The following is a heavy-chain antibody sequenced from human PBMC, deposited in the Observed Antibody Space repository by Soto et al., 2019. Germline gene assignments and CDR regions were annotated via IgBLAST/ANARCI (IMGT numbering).Heavy chain of an antibody. CDR2: IIPIFGTA. CDR3: ARIAAAVPPSYYYYGVDF. D-gene: IGHD6-13*01. Sequence: SVKVSCKASGGTFSSYAISWVRQAPGQGLEWMGGIIPIFGTANYAQKFQGRVTITADESTSTAYMELSSLRSEDTAVYYCARIAAAVPPSYYYYGVDFWGQGTTVTVSS. J-gene: IGHJ6*02. CDR1: GGTFSSYA. V-gene: IGHV1-69*13.